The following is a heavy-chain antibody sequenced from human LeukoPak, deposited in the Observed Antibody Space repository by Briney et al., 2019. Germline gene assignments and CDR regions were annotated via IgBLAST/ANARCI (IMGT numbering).Heavy chain of an antibody. J-gene: IGHJ5*02. V-gene: IGHV3-30*03. CDR1: GFTFSSYG. CDR3: ARDDTGYGLFDP. CDR2: ISYDGSNK. D-gene: IGHD5-12*01. Sequence: GGSLRLSCAASGFTFSSYGMHWVRQAPGKGMECVAVISYDGSNKYYADSVKGRFTISRDNSMHTLYLQMNSLRPEDTAVYYCARDDTGYGLFDPWGQGTLVTVSS.